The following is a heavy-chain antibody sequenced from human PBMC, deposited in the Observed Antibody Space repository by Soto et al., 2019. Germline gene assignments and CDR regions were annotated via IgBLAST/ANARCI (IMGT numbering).Heavy chain of an antibody. CDR3: ARGYYGSFDY. D-gene: IGHD3-10*01. Sequence: GSLRLSCAASGFAFSTYSMNWVRQPPGKGLEWVSSISPSSNYILYTDSVKGRFTISRDNAKDSLYLQMNSLRAEDTAVYYCARGYYGSFDYWGQGTLVTVSS. V-gene: IGHV3-21*01. CDR2: ISPSSNYI. J-gene: IGHJ4*02. CDR1: GFAFSTYS.